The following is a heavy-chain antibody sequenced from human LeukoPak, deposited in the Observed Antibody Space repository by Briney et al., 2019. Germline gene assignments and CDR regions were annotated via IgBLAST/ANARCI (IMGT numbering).Heavy chain of an antibody. D-gene: IGHD5-18*01. CDR1: GFTFSIYA. CDR2: ISSNGGST. J-gene: IGHJ4*02. CDR3: AGGGTYTYGSPFGY. V-gene: IGHV3-64*01. Sequence: PGGSLRLFCAASGFTFSIYAMHWVRQAPGKGLEYVSDISSNGGSTYYANSVKGRFTISRDNSKNTLYLQMGSLRTEDMAVYYCAGGGTYTYGSPFGYWGQGPLSPSPQ.